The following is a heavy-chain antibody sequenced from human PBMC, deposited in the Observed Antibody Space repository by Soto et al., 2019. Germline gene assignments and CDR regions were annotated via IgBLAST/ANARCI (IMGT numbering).Heavy chain of an antibody. V-gene: IGHV3-11*03. CDR3: ARALQKYDILTGYPN. CDR2: ISSSSSYT. J-gene: IGHJ4*02. CDR1: GFTFSDYY. Sequence: GGSLRLSCAASGFTFSDYYMSWIRQAPGKGLEWVSYISSSSSYTNYADSVKGRFTISRDNAKNSLYLQMNSLRAEDTAVYYCARALQKYDILTGYPNWGQGTLVTVSS. D-gene: IGHD3-9*01.